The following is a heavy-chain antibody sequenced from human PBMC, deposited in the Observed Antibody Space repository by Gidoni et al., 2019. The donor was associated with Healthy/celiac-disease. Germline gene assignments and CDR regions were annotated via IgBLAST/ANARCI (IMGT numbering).Heavy chain of an antibody. V-gene: IGHV1-69*04. Sequence: QVQLVQSGAEVKKPGSSVKVSCKASGGTFSSYAISWVRQAPGQGLEWMGRIIPILGIANYAQKFQGRVTITADKSTSTAYMELSSLRSEDTAVYYCARLMGYCSSTSCYWDYYMDVWGKGTTVTVSS. D-gene: IGHD2-2*01. CDR3: ARLMGYCSSTSCYWDYYMDV. J-gene: IGHJ6*03. CDR2: IIPILGIA. CDR1: GGTFSSYA.